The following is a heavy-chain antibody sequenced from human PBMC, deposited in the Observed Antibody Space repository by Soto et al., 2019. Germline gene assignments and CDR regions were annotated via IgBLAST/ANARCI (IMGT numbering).Heavy chain of an antibody. CDR2: GSYDGTNK. J-gene: IGHJ6*02. CDR3: SRDGGMTTVTASHYYGMDV. Sequence: QVEFVESGGGVAQPGRSLRLSCAASGFTFSSYAMHWVRQAPGKGLEWVAVGSYDGTNKYYADSVRGRFTISRDNSKNTLYLQMSSLRAEDTGVYYCSRDGGMTTVTASHYYGMDVWGQGTTVTVSS. CDR1: GFTFSSYA. D-gene: IGHD4-4*01. V-gene: IGHV3-30-3*01.